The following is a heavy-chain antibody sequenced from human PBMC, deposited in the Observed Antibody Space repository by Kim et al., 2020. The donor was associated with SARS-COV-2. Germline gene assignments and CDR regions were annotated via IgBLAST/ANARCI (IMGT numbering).Heavy chain of an antibody. CDR3: ARDLRGHKTSLDY. Sequence: ADSVKGRFTISRDNAKNTLYLQMNRLRAEDTAVYYCARDLRGHKTSLDYWGQGTLVTVSS. V-gene: IGHV3-74*01. J-gene: IGHJ4*02. D-gene: IGHD3-16*01.